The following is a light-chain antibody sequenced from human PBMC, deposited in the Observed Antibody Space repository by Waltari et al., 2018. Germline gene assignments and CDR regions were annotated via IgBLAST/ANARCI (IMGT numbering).Light chain of an antibody. CDR1: SSNIGAGYD. J-gene: IGLJ2*01. CDR2: DYN. V-gene: IGLV1-40*01. Sequence: QSVLTQPPSVSGAPGQRVTISCTGSSSNIGAGYDVHWYQHPPGTAPTLLIYDYNSRPSGVPDRFSASKSGTSASLAITGLQAEDEADYYCLSYDRSLRGSVFGGGTKLTVL. CDR3: LSYDRSLRGSV.